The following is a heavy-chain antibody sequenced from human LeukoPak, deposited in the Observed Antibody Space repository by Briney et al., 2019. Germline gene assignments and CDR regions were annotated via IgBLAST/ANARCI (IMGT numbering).Heavy chain of an antibody. D-gene: IGHD5-24*01. J-gene: IGHJ6*02. CDR3: ARAVEMATIYRLGMDV. Sequence: ASVKVSCKASGYTFTSYAMNWVRQAPGQGLEWMGWINTNTGNPTYAQGFTGRFVFSLDTSVSTAYLQISSLKAEDTAVYYCARAVEMATIYRLGMDVWGQGTTVTVSS. V-gene: IGHV7-4-1*02. CDR1: GYTFTSYA. CDR2: INTNTGNP.